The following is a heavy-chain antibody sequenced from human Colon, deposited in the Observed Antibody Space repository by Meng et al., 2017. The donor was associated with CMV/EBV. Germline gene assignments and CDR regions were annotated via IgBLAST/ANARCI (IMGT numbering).Heavy chain of an antibody. J-gene: IGHJ4*02. CDR1: GASITGSY. Sequence: SETLSLTCTVSGASITGSYWTWIRQPPGKGLEWIGYVSYSGNTNYNSSLKNRVTMSVDASKNQASLSLASVTPADTALYYCVRWKGVTYFHSWGQGIQVTVSS. CDR2: VSYSGNT. D-gene: IGHD3-10*01. CDR3: VRWKGVTYFHS. V-gene: IGHV4-59*01.